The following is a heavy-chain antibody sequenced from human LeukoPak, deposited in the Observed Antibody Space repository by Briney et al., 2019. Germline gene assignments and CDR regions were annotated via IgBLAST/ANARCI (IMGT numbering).Heavy chain of an antibody. J-gene: IGHJ6*02. Sequence: PSETLSLTCTVSGGSISSYYWSWIRQPPGKGLEWIGYIYYSGSTNYNPSLKSRVTISVDTSKNQFSLKLSSVTAADTAVYYCARGYSGSYSYYYYGMDVWGQGTTVTVSS. CDR2: IYYSGST. V-gene: IGHV4-59*01. CDR1: GGSISSYY. CDR3: ARGYSGSYSYYYYGMDV. D-gene: IGHD1-26*01.